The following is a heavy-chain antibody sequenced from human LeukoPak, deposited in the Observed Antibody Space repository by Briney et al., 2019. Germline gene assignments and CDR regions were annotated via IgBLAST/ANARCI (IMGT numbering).Heavy chain of an antibody. J-gene: IGHJ3*02. Sequence: PGGSLRLSCAASGFTVSSNYMSWVRQAPGKGLEWVSHIYTGGSTYYTDAVKGRFTIARDNSKNTLYLQMNSLRAEDTAVYYCARDNYILRAFDIWGQGTMVTVSS. CDR1: GFTVSSNY. CDR3: ARDNYILRAFDI. CDR2: IYTGGST. V-gene: IGHV3-53*01. D-gene: IGHD2-21*01.